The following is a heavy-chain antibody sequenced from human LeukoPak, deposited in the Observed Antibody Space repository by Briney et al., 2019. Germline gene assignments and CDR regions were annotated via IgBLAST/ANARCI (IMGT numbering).Heavy chain of an antibody. CDR2: ISKSGSAK. Sequence: GGSLRLSCAASGFTISSYSMNWVRQAPGKGLEWLSYISKSGSAKFYADSVKGRFTISRDSAKNSLYLQMNNLRADDTAVYYCAKDLNSNSPRYFQHWGQGTLVTVSS. CDR1: GFTISSYS. J-gene: IGHJ1*01. CDR3: AKDLNSNSPRYFQH. D-gene: IGHD4-11*01. V-gene: IGHV3-48*01.